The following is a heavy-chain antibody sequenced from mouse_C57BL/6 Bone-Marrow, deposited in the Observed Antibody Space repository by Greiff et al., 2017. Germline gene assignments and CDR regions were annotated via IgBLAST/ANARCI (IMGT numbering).Heavy chain of an antibody. CDR2: ISSGSSTI. V-gene: IGHV5-17*01. CDR1: GFTFSDYG. CDR3: ARPMDY. J-gene: IGHJ4*01. Sequence: EVKLVESGGGLVKPGGSLTLSCAASGFTFSDYGMHWVRQAPEKGLEWVAYISSGSSTIYYADTVKGRFTISRDNAKNTRFLQMTSLRSEDTAMYYCARPMDYWGQGTSVTVSS.